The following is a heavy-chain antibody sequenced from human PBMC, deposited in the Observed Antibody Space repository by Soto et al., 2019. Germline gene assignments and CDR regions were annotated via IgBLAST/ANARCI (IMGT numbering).Heavy chain of an antibody. J-gene: IGHJ4*01. D-gene: IGHD4-17*01. CDR1: GYTFTSYG. V-gene: IGHV1-18*01. Sequence: QVQLVQSGVEVEKPGASVKVSCKASGYTFTSYGISWVRQSPGQGLEWMGWLSAYNGNTNYAQKFQARVTMTTDTSTSTAYMELRSLRFDDTAVYYCAGDVPTVTTGGPNYWGHGPLVTVSS. CDR3: AGDVPTVTTGGPNY. CDR2: LSAYNGNT.